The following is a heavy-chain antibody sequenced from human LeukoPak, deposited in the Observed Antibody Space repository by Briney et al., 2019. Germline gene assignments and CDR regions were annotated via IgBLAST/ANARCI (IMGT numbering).Heavy chain of an antibody. Sequence: PSQTLSLTCTVSGGSISSGDYYWSWIRQPPGKGLEWIGYIYYSGSTNYNPSLKSRVTISVDTSKNQFSLKLSSVTAADTAVYYCARVNPVDPTAYNWFDPWGQGTLVTVSS. D-gene: IGHD5-18*01. J-gene: IGHJ5*02. CDR1: GGSISSGDYY. CDR3: ARVNPVDPTAYNWFDP. CDR2: IYYSGST. V-gene: IGHV4-61*08.